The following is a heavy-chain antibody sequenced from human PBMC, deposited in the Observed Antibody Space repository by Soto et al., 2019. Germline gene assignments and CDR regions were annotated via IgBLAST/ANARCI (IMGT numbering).Heavy chain of an antibody. V-gene: IGHV4-39*01. D-gene: IGHD3-10*01. J-gene: IGHJ4*02. CDR3: ARHFVAVVIKGWGY. Sequence: QLQLQESGPGLVKPSETLSLTCNVSRGSIDRSNYYWDWLRQTPGKGLEWIGTTYYNGNAYYNPSLRSRVSMSVDTSKNQFSLKLVSVTAADTAVYYCARHFVAVVIKGWGYWGQGTLVTVSS. CDR2: TYYNGNA. CDR1: RGSIDRSNYY.